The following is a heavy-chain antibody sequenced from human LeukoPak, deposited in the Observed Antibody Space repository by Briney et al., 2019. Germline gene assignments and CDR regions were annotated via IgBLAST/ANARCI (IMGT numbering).Heavy chain of an antibody. Sequence: SETLSLTCSVSGASISSYYWSWIRQPPGKGLEWIGYVFHSGNTNYNPSLESRVTMSVDTSKNQFSLKLSSVTAADTAVYYCARGFRYCSSTSCQGFYWYFDLWGRGTLVTVSS. CDR1: GASISSYY. J-gene: IGHJ2*01. CDR2: VFHSGNT. V-gene: IGHV4-59*12. D-gene: IGHD2-2*01. CDR3: ARGFRYCSSTSCQGFYWYFDL.